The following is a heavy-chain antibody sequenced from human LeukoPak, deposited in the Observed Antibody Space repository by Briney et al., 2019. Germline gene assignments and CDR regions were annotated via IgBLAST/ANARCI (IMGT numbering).Heavy chain of an antibody. V-gene: IGHV1-46*01. Sequence: ASVKVSCKASGYTFTSYDMHWVRQAPGQGLEWMGIINPSGGSTSYEQIFQGRVTMTRDTSTSTVYMGLSSLRSEDTAVYYCARGGSSWYRGSFQHWGQGTLVTVSS. CDR1: GYTFTSYD. CDR3: ARGGSSWYRGSFQH. CDR2: INPSGGST. J-gene: IGHJ1*01. D-gene: IGHD6-13*01.